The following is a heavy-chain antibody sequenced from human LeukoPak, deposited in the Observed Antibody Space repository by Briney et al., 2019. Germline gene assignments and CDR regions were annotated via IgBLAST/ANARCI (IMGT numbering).Heavy chain of an antibody. V-gene: IGHV3-53*01. J-gene: IGHJ5*02. CDR3: ARGNGYDSSGYYYPYNWFDP. CDR2: IYSGGST. CDR1: GFTVSSNY. D-gene: IGHD3-22*01. Sequence: PGGSLRLSCAASGFTVSSNYMSWVRQAPGKGLEWVSVIYSGGSTYYADSVEGRFTISRDNSKNTLYLQMNSLRAEDTAVYYCARGNGYDSSGYYYPYNWFDPWGQGTLVTVSS.